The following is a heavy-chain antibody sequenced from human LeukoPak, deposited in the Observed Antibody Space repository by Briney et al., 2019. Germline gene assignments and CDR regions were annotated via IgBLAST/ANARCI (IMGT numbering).Heavy chain of an antibody. V-gene: IGHV4-59*01. CDR1: GGSISSYY. D-gene: IGHD5-18*01. CDR2: IYYSGST. J-gene: IGHJ6*03. CDR3: TTEGGYTYDYFYYYYMDV. Sequence: SETLSLTCTVSGGSISSYYWSWIRQPPGKGLEWIGYIYYSGSTNYNPSLKSRVTISVDTSKNQFSLKLSSVTAADTAVYARTTEGGYTYDYFYYYYMDVWGKGTTVTISS.